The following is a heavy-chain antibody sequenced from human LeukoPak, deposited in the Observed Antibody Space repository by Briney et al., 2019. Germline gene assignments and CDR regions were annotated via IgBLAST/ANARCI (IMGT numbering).Heavy chain of an antibody. CDR3: ACHADAFDI. Sequence: PSETLSLTCTVSGGSISSSSYYWGWIRQPPGKGLEWIGRIYYSGSTYSNPSLKSRVTISVDTSKNQFALKLSSVTAADTAVYYCACHADAFDIWGKGTMVSVSS. J-gene: IGHJ3*02. V-gene: IGHV4-39*01. CDR2: IYYSGST. CDR1: GGSISSSSYY.